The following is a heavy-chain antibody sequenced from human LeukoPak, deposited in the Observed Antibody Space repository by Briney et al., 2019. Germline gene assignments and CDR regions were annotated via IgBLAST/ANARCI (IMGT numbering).Heavy chain of an antibody. CDR2: INHSGST. CDR3: AREPLWTGDRRAGFDY. V-gene: IGHV4-34*01. CDR1: GGSFSGYY. D-gene: IGHD3/OR15-3a*01. Sequence: SETLSLTCAVYGGSFSGYYWSWIRQPPGKGLEWIGEINHSGSTDYNPSLKSRVTISVDTSKNQFSLKLSSVTAADTAVYYCAREPLWTGDRRAGFDYWGQGTLVTVSS. J-gene: IGHJ4*02.